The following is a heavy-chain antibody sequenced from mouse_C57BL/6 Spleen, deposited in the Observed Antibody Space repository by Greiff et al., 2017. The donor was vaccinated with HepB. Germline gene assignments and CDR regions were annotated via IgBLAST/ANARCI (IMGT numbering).Heavy chain of an antibody. Sequence: EVKLMESGPGLVKPSQSLSLTCSVTGYSITSGYYWNWIRQFPGNKLEWMGYISYDGSNNYNPSLKNRISITRDTSKNQFFLKLNSVTTEDTATYYCARDYYYGSSYGWFAYWGQGTLVTVSA. CDR1: GYSITSGYY. V-gene: IGHV3-6*01. CDR2: ISYDGSN. D-gene: IGHD1-1*01. CDR3: ARDYYYGSSYGWFAY. J-gene: IGHJ3*01.